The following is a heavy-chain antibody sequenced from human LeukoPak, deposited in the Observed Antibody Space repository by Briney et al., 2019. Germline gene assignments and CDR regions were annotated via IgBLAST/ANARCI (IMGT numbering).Heavy chain of an antibody. D-gene: IGHD3-9*01. J-gene: IGHJ6*04. Sequence: SETLSLTCTVSGGSISSSSYYWGWIRQPPGKGLEWIGSIYYSGSTYYNPSLKSRVTISVDTSKNQFSLKLSSVTAADTAVYYCARDLNDILTGNYYGMDVWGKGTTVTVSS. V-gene: IGHV4-39*07. CDR3: ARDLNDILTGNYYGMDV. CDR2: IYYSGST. CDR1: GGSISSSSYY.